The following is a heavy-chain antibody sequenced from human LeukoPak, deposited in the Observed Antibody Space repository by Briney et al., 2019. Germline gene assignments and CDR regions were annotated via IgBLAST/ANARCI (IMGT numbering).Heavy chain of an antibody. V-gene: IGHV3-9*01. CDR1: GFTFDDYA. CDR2: ISWNSGSI. J-gene: IGHJ4*02. Sequence: GRSLRLSCAASGFTFDDYAMHWVRQAPGKGLEWVSGISWNSGSIGYADSVRGRFTISRDNSKNTLYLQMNSLRAEDTAIYYCAKDLDSYGFYDGVYSWGQGTLVTVSS. CDR3: AKDLDSYGFYDGVYS. D-gene: IGHD3-22*01.